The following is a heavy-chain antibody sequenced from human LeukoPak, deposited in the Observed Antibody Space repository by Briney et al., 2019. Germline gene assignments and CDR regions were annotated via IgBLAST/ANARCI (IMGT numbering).Heavy chain of an antibody. Sequence: GGSLRLSCAASGFTFSSYWMSWVRQAPGKGLEWVANIKQDGSEKYYVDSVKGRFTISRDNAKNSLYLQMNSLRAEDTALYYCAKEGYDSSGYYQMYYFDYWGQGTLVTVSS. V-gene: IGHV3-7*03. J-gene: IGHJ4*02. CDR1: GFTFSSYW. D-gene: IGHD3-22*01. CDR2: IKQDGSEK. CDR3: AKEGYDSSGYYQMYYFDY.